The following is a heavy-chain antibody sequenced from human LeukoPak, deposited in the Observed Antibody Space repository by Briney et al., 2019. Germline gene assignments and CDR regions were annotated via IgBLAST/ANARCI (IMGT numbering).Heavy chain of an antibody. D-gene: IGHD1-26*01. CDR2: IESKTDGGTT. J-gene: IGHJ4*02. CDR1: GFTFSNYW. V-gene: IGHV3-15*04. Sequence: GGSLRLSCAASGFTFSNYWMHWVRQAPGKGLEWVGRIESKTDGGTTDYAAPVKGRFTISRHDSKNTLYLQMHSLKTEDTAVYYCTTGIGLWGQGTLVTVSS. CDR3: TTGIGL.